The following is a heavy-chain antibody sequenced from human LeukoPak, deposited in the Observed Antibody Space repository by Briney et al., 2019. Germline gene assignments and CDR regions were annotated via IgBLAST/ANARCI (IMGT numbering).Heavy chain of an antibody. Sequence: SETLSLTXTVSGGSINSYYWSWIRQPPGKGLEWIGYISYSGTTNYSPSLNSRVTISLDTSKNQFSLKLTSVTAADTAVYYCARTTTTFDDWGQGTLVTVSS. J-gene: IGHJ4*02. D-gene: IGHD4-17*01. V-gene: IGHV4-59*01. CDR2: ISYSGTT. CDR1: GGSINSYY. CDR3: ARTTTTFDD.